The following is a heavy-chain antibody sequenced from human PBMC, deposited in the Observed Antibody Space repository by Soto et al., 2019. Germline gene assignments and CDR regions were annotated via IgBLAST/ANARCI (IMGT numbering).Heavy chain of an antibody. V-gene: IGHV3-48*03. CDR1: GFTFSNYE. J-gene: IGHJ5*02. D-gene: IGHD2-15*01. CDR2: IDRSGTTI. CDR3: VGDGDGGCCSSWFVP. Sequence: PXVSLLLSFAASGFTFSNYEMNWVRQAPGKGLEWISYIDRSGTTIHYADSVKGRFTISRDNAKNSMYLQMNSLRVDDTAVYYCVGDGDGGCCSSWFVPWGQGTLVTVSS.